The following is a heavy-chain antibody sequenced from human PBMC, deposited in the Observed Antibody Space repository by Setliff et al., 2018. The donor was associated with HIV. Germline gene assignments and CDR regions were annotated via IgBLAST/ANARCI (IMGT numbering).Heavy chain of an antibody. V-gene: IGHV1-3*01. CDR1: GYTFTSYA. CDR2: INAGNGNT. J-gene: IGHJ6*03. D-gene: IGHD5-12*01. CDR3: ARDHQWLLRGSYYYYHYMDV. Sequence: ASVKVSCKASGYTFTSYAMHWVRQAPGQRLEWMGWINAGNGNTKYSQKFQGRVTITRDTSASTAYMELSSLRSEDTAVYYCARDHQWLLRGSYYYYHYMDVWGQGTTVTVSS.